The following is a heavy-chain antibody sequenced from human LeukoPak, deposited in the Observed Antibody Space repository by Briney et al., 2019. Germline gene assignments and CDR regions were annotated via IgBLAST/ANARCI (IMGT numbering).Heavy chain of an antibody. Sequence: SETLPLTCTVSGGSISSSSYYWGWIRQPPGKGLEWIGSIYYSGSTYYNPSLKSRVTISVDTSKNQFSLKLSSVTAADTAVYYCARDPNTAMVPDTFDYWGQGTLVTVSS. D-gene: IGHD5-18*01. CDR3: ARDPNTAMVPDTFDY. V-gene: IGHV4-39*07. J-gene: IGHJ4*02. CDR1: GGSISSSSYY. CDR2: IYYSGST.